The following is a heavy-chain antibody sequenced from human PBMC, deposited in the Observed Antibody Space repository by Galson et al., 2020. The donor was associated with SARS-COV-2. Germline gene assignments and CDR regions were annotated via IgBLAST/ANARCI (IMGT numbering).Heavy chain of an antibody. CDR2: ISYDGSNK. V-gene: IGHV3-30*18. J-gene: IGHJ4*02. CDR3: AKLARGYYDSSGYPTTIFDY. CDR1: GFTFSSYG. Sequence: QLGESLKISCAASGFTFSSYGMHWVHQAPGKGLEWVAVISYDGSNKYYADSVKGRFTISRDNSKNTLYLQMNSLRAEDTAVYYCAKLARGYYDSSGYPTTIFDYWGQGTLVTVSS. D-gene: IGHD3-22*01.